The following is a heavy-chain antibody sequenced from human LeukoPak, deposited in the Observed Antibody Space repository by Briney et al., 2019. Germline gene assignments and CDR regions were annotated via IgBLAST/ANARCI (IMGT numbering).Heavy chain of an antibody. CDR2: IYTSGST. J-gene: IGHJ6*03. CDR3: ARDKWELSDYYYFYYMDV. CDR1: GGSIRSYY. D-gene: IGHD1-26*01. Sequence: SETLSLTCTVSGGSIRSYYWSWIRQPAGKGLEWIGRIYTSGSTNYNPSLKSRVTMSVDTSKNQFSLKLSSVTAADTAVYYCARDKWELSDYYYFYYMDVWGKGTTVTVSS. V-gene: IGHV4-4*07.